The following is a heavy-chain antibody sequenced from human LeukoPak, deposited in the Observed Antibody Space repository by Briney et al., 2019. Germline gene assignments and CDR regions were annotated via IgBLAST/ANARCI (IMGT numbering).Heavy chain of an antibody. CDR2: IKQDGSEK. V-gene: IGHV3-7*01. D-gene: IGHD2-21*02. CDR3: ARDPFCGGDCSLDAFDI. Sequence: GGSLRLSCAASRFTFSSYWMSWVCQAPGKGLEWVANIKQDGSEKYYVDSVKGRFTISRDNAKNSLYLQMNSLRAEDTAVYYCARDPFCGGDCSLDAFDIWGQGTMVTVSS. J-gene: IGHJ3*02. CDR1: RFTFSSYW.